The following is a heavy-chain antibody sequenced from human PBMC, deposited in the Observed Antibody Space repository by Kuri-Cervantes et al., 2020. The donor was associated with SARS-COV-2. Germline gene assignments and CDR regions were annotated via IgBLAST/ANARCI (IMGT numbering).Heavy chain of an antibody. V-gene: IGHV3-7*01. Sequence: GESLKISCAASGFTFDDYAMHWVRQAPGKGLEWVANIKQDGSEKYYVDSVKGRFTISRDNAKNSLYLQMNSLRAEDTAVYYCARGYLMSSSWYGRRGYYFDYWGQGTLVTVSS. D-gene: IGHD6-13*01. CDR1: GFTFDDYA. J-gene: IGHJ4*02. CDR2: IKQDGSEK. CDR3: ARGYLMSSSWYGRRGYYFDY.